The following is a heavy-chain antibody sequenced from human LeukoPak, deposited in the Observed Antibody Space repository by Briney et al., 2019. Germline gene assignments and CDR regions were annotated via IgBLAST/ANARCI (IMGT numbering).Heavy chain of an antibody. Sequence: EGSLRLSCAASGFTFSSYGMHWVRQAPGKGLEWVAFIRYDGSNKYYADSVKGRFTISRDNSKNTLYLQMNSLRAEDTAVYYCAKGDYYGSVYYYYGMDVWGQGTTVTVSS. J-gene: IGHJ6*02. D-gene: IGHD3-10*01. CDR1: GFTFSSYG. CDR2: IRYDGSNK. CDR3: AKGDYYGSVYYYYGMDV. V-gene: IGHV3-30*02.